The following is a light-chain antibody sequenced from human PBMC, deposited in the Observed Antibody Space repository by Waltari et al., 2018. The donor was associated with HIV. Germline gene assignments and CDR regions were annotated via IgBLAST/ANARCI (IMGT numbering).Light chain of an antibody. V-gene: IGLV1-47*01. CDR2: RNN. Sequence: QSVLTQPPSASGTPGQQAPLPCSGSSSHIGRNLVLRFQPLPGTAPKLLIYRNNQRPSGVPDRFSGSNSGTSASLAISGLRSEDEADYYCAAWDDSLSGNWVFGGGTKLTVL. J-gene: IGLJ3*02. CDR3: AAWDDSLSGNWV. CDR1: SSHIGRNL.